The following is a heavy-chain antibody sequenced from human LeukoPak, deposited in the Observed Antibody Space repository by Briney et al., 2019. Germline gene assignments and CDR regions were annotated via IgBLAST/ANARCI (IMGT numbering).Heavy chain of an antibody. Sequence: ASVKVSCKASGYTFTSYGISWVRQAPGQGLEWMGWISAYNGNTNYAQKLQGRVTMTTDTSTSTAYMELSSLRSEDTAVYYCARWRAVTEQFDYWGQGTLVTVSS. CDR3: ARWRAVTEQFDY. J-gene: IGHJ4*02. CDR2: ISAYNGNT. D-gene: IGHD1-14*01. CDR1: GYTFTSYG. V-gene: IGHV1-18*01.